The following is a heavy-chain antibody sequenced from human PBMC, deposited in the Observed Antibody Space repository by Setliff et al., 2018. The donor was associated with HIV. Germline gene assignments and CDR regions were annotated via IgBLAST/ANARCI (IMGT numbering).Heavy chain of an antibody. CDR3: VRDRETVSISGVAVPYFDY. V-gene: IGHV1-69*10. Sequence: SVKVSCKASGGTFSSYAISWVRQAPGQGLEWMGGIIPILGIANYAQKFQGRVTITADKSTSTAYMELSSLRSEDTAVYYCVRDRETVSISGVAVPYFDYWGQGTQVTVSS. D-gene: IGHD3-3*01. CDR1: GGTFSSYA. CDR2: IIPILGIA. J-gene: IGHJ4*02.